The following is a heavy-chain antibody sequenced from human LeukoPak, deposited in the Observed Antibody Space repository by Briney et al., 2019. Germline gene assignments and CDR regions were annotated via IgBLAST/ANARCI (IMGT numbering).Heavy chain of an antibody. D-gene: IGHD4-17*01. Sequence: GGSLRLSCAASGFTFTNAWMCWVRQAPGKGLEWVGRIKSRSDGETTDYAAPVKGRFGISRDDSTSTLYLQMSSLKTEDTAVYYCTTRHDGDCYLPFDYWGQGTLVTVSS. V-gene: IGHV3-15*01. CDR2: IKSRSDGETT. CDR3: TTRHDGDCYLPFDY. J-gene: IGHJ4*02. CDR1: GFTFTNAW.